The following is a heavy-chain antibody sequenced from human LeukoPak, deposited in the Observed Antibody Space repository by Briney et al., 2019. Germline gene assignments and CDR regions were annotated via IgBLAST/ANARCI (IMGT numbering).Heavy chain of an antibody. CDR3: ARRVAVAGQDAFDI. J-gene: IGHJ3*02. V-gene: IGHV1-2*02. Sequence: ASVKVSCKAFGYSFTGNYMHWVRQAPGHGLEWMGWINPKSGDTNHVQKFQGRVTVTRDTSITTVYMELSSLRSDDTAVYYCARRVAVAGQDAFDIWGQGTMVTVSS. D-gene: IGHD6-19*01. CDR1: GYSFTGNY. CDR2: INPKSGDT.